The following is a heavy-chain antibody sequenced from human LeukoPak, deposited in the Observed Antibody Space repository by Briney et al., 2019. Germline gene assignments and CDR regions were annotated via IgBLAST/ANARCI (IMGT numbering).Heavy chain of an antibody. J-gene: IGHJ4*02. Sequence: SETLSLTCTVSGASISSFYCGWIRQPPGKGLEWIGFLYYSGSTHYNPSLTSRVSLSLDTSTNQFSLRLNSVTPADTAVYYCVRADSGTSSYRAGSYPPYLDYWGQGALVTVSS. CDR3: VRADSGTSSYRAGSYPPYLDY. CDR1: GASISSFY. V-gene: IGHV4-59*01. CDR2: LYYSGST. D-gene: IGHD3-10*01.